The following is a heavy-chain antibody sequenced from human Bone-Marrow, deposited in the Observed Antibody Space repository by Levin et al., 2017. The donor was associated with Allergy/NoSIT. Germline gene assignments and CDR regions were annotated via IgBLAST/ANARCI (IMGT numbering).Heavy chain of an antibody. CDR3: AREGPSHCIGGSCYFDS. D-gene: IGHD2-15*01. V-gene: IGHV3-30-3*01. Sequence: QPGGSLRLSCEVSGFSLSDYSMRWVRQAPGKGLEWLALISYDGFTQDFADSVEGRFTISRDISKNMVFLEMNGLRPDDTAVYVCAREGPSHCIGGSCYFDSWGQGTQVTVSS. CDR2: ISYDGFTQ. CDR1: GFSLSDYS. J-gene: IGHJ4*02.